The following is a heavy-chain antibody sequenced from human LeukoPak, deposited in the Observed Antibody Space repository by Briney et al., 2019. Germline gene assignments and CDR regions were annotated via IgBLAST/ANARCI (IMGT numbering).Heavy chain of an antibody. CDR2: ISYDGSNK. D-gene: IGHD6-19*01. Sequence: GGSLRLSCAASGFTFSSYAMHWVRQAPGKGLEWVAVISYDGSNKYYADSVKGRFTISRDNSKNTLYLQMNSLRAEDTAVYYCAKDSTVAGTLGFGYWGQGTLVTVSS. CDR1: GFTFSSYA. CDR3: AKDSTVAGTLGFGY. J-gene: IGHJ4*02. V-gene: IGHV3-30-3*01.